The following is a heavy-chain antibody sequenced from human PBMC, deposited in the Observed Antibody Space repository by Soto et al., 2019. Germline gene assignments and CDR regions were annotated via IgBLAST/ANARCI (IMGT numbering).Heavy chain of an antibody. V-gene: IGHV3-30*18. D-gene: IGHD3-16*01. J-gene: IGHJ6*02. Sequence: GGSLRLSCAASGFTFSSYGMHWVRQAPGKGLEWVAVISYDGSNKYYADSVKGRFTISRDNSKNTLYLQMNSLRAEDTAVYYCAKGKERGPFGYYYYGMDVWGQGTTVTVSS. CDR3: AKGKERGPFGYYYYGMDV. CDR2: ISYDGSNK. CDR1: GFTFSSYG.